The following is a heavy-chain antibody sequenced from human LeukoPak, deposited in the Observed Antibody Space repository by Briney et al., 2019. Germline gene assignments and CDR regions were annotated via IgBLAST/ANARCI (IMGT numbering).Heavy chain of an antibody. D-gene: IGHD3-10*01. Sequence: GGSLRLSCAASGFTFSSYGMSWVRQAPGKGLEWVSTITGSGGGTYDADSVKGRFTISRDNSKNTLYLQMNSLRVEDTAVYYCAKGFYGSRYWYFDRWGRGTLVTVSS. CDR1: GFTFSSYG. CDR3: AKGFYGSRYWYFDR. CDR2: ITGSGGGT. J-gene: IGHJ2*01. V-gene: IGHV3-23*01.